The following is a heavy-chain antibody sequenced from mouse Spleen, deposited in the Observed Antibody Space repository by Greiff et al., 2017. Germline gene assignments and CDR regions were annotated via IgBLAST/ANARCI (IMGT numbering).Heavy chain of an antibody. CDR3: ARRGDYGSEDYFDY. D-gene: IGHD1-1*01. V-gene: IGHV2-2*01. Sequence: VQLQESGPGLVQPSQSLSITCTVSGFSLTSYGVHWVRQSPGKGLEWLGVIWSGGSTDYNAAFISRLSISKDNSKSQVFFKMNSLQADDTAIYYCARRGDYGSEDYFDYWGQGTTLTVSS. J-gene: IGHJ2*01. CDR2: IWSGGST. CDR1: GFSLTSYG.